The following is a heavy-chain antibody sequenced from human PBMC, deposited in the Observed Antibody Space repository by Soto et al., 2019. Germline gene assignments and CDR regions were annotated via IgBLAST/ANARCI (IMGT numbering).Heavy chain of an antibody. J-gene: IGHJ4*02. CDR1: GFMFSSAW. D-gene: IGHD1-1*01. CDR3: VEGWNDF. CDR2: IKSKADGGAR. V-gene: IGHV3-15*01. Sequence: EVQLVESGGDLVKPGGSLRLSCVTSGFMFSSAWMSWVRQAPGKGLEWVGRIKSKADGGARDYAAPVKGRFSISRDDSTNTLYLQMNSLRAEDTAVYYCVEGWNDFWGQGTLVTVSS.